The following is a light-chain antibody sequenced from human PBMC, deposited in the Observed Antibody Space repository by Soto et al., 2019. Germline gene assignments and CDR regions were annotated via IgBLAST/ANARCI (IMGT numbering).Light chain of an antibody. CDR1: TGPVTSGYY. J-gene: IGLJ2*01. CDR2: SKN. CDR3: LLYYGGQLGV. V-gene: IGLV7-43*01. Sequence: QTVVTQEPSLTVSPGGTVTLTCATSTGPVTSGYYQNGFHQKLGQPPRPLIYSKNKKSSWTPARVSGSLLGGKAALTLSGVQPEDEADYYCLLYYGGQLGVFGGGTQLTVL.